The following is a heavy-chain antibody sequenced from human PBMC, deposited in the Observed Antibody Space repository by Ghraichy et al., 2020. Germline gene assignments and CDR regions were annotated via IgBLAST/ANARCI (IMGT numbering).Heavy chain of an antibody. Sequence: SETLSLTCTVSGGSISSGGYYWSWIRQHPGKGLEWIGYIYYSGSTYYNPSLKSRVTISVDTSKNQFSLKLSSVTAADTAVYYCARECPYDKTMVRGRAAFDIWGQGTMVTVSS. J-gene: IGHJ3*02. D-gene: IGHD3-10*01. CDR2: IYYSGST. CDR1: GGSISSGGYY. V-gene: IGHV4-31*03. CDR3: ARECPYDKTMVRGRAAFDI.